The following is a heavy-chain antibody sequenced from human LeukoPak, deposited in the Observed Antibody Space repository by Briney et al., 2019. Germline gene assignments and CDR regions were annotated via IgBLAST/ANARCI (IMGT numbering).Heavy chain of an antibody. CDR3: ARGAVGSGWQFLDY. CDR1: GGSISSYY. CDR2: IYYSGST. J-gene: IGHJ4*02. D-gene: IGHD6-19*01. V-gene: IGHV4-59*01. Sequence: PSETLSLTCTVSGGSISSYYWSWIRQPPGKGLEWIGYIYYSGSTNYNPSLKSRVTISVDTSKNQFSLKLSSVTAADTAVYYCARGAVGSGWQFLDYWGQGTLVTVSS.